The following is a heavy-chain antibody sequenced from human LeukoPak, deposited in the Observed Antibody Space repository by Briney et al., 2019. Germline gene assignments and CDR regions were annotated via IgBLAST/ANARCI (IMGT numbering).Heavy chain of an antibody. J-gene: IGHJ4*02. CDR2: ISYDGSNK. CDR1: GFTLSSYG. CDR3: AKDLRGCSSTSCYPGY. D-gene: IGHD2-2*01. Sequence: GGSLRLSCAASGFTLSSYGMHWVHQAPGKGLEWVAVISYDGSNKYYADSVKGRFTISRDNSKNTLYLQMNSLRAEDTAVYYCAKDLRGCSSTSCYPGYWGQGTLVTVSS. V-gene: IGHV3-30*18.